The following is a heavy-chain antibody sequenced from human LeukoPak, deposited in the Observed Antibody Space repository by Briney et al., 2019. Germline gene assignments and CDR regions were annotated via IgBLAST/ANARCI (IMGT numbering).Heavy chain of an antibody. V-gene: IGHV4-4*07. CDR3: ARETEVSGGRSWDF. CDR2: IHSSGSM. CDR1: GCSISSYY. D-gene: IGHD6-19*01. J-gene: IGHJ4*02. Sequence: SETLSLTCTVSGCSISSYYWTWIRQPAGKGLEWIARIHSSGSMNHNPSLKSRVTMSVDTSNNQFSLKLSSVTAADTAVYYCARETEVSGGRSWDFWGQGTLVTVSS.